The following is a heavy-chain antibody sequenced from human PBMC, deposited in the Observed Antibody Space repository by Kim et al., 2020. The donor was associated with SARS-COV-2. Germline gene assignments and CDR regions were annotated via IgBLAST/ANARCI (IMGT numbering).Heavy chain of an antibody. CDR1: GGSISSSSYY. Sequence: SETLSLTCTVSGGSISSSSYYWGWIRQPPGKGLEWIGSIYYSGSTYYNPSLKSRVTISVDTSKNQFSLKLSSVTAADTAVYYCARQDYGDYDYYYYGMDVWGQGTTVTVSS. V-gene: IGHV4-39*01. D-gene: IGHD4-17*01. J-gene: IGHJ6*02. CDR2: IYYSGST. CDR3: ARQDYGDYDYYYYGMDV.